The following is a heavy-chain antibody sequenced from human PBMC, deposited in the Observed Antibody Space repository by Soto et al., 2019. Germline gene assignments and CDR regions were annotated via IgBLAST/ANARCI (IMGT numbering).Heavy chain of an antibody. CDR2: ISPDGSIR. V-gene: IGHV3-74*01. Sequence: EVQVVESGGGLVQPGGSPRLSCAASGFTFSTYWMHWVRQAPGKGLEWVSRISPDGSIRNYADSVEGRFTISRDNAKNTVYLQIGSLRAEDTAVYYCARSVDYWGQGTLVTVSS. CDR3: ARSVDY. CDR1: GFTFSTYW. J-gene: IGHJ4*02.